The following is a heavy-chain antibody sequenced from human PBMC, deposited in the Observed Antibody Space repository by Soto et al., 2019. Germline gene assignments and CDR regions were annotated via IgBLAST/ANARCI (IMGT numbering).Heavy chain of an antibody. D-gene: IGHD2-2*01. CDR1: GFTFISSA. CDR3: AAASSTSGGYYGMDV. Sequence: QMQLVQSGPEVKKPGTSVKVSCKTSGFTFISSAMQWVRQARGQRREWIGWIVVGSGHTNYAQKFQERVTITRDMSTTTAYMELSSLRSEDTAVYYCAAASSTSGGYYGMDVWGQGTTVTVSS. V-gene: IGHV1-58*02. CDR2: IVVGSGHT. J-gene: IGHJ6*02.